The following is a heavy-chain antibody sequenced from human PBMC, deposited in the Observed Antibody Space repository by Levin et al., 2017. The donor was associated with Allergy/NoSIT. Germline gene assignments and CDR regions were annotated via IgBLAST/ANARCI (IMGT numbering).Heavy chain of an antibody. V-gene: IGHV3-23*01. J-gene: IGHJ4*02. CDR3: AKDAGYSSGSTWDY. D-gene: IGHD6-19*01. CDR2: ISGSGGST. CDR1: GFTFSNYA. Sequence: PGGSLRLSCAASGFTFSNYAMSWVRQAPGKGLEWVSAISGSGGSTYYADSVKGRFTISRDNSKNTLYLQMNSLRAEDTAVYYCAKDAGYSSGSTWDYWGQGTLVTVSS.